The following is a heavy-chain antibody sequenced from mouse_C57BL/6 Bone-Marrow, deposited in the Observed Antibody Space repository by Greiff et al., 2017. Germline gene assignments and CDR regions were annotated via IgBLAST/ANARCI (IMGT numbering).Heavy chain of an antibody. CDR1: GYSFTDYN. V-gene: IGHV1-39*01. J-gene: IGHJ1*03. Sequence: VKLQQSGPELVKPGASVKISCKASGYSFTDYNMNWVKPSKGKSLEWIGVIHPNYGTTSYNQKIKGKATLPVDQYSSTAYMQLNSLTSEDSAVYYCAISDYYGRGYFYDWGTGTTVTVSS. CDR2: IHPNYGTT. D-gene: IGHD1-1*01. CDR3: AISDYYGRGYFYD.